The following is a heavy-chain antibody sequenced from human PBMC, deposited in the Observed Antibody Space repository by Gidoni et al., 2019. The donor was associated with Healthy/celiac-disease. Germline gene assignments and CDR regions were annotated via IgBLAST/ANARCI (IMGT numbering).Heavy chain of an antibody. D-gene: IGHD2-15*01. Sequence: QVQLVQSGAEVKQPGASVKVSCKASGYSFTGYYMTWGRQAPGQGPEWRGWINPNSGGTNYAKKFQGRDTMTRDTSISTAYMELSRLRSDDTAVYYCARDRGCSGGSCYSTDDAFDIWGQGTMVTVSS. CDR3: ARDRGCSGGSCYSTDDAFDI. CDR1: GYSFTGYY. V-gene: IGHV1-2*02. J-gene: IGHJ3*02. CDR2: INPNSGGT.